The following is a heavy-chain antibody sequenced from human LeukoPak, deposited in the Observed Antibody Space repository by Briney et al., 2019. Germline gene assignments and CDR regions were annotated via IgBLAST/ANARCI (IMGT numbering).Heavy chain of an antibody. CDR2: IIPIFGTA. D-gene: IGHD4-17*01. V-gene: IGHV1-69*05. CDR3: ARGYGDYDYYYYMDV. Sequence: SVKVSCKATGGTLSSYAISWVRQAPGQGLEWMGGIIPIFGTANYAQKFQGRVTITTDESTSTAYMELSSLRSEDTAVYYCARGYGDYDYYYYMDVWGKGTTVTVSS. CDR1: GGTLSSYA. J-gene: IGHJ6*03.